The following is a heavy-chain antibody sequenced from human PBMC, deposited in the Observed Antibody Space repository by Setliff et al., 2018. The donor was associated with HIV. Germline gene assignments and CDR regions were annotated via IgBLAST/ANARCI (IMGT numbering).Heavy chain of an antibody. CDR3: ARESLNLGELSSNPDASDI. D-gene: IGHD3-16*02. V-gene: IGHV4-59*12. J-gene: IGHJ3*02. CDR2: IYYRGGT. Sequence: SETLSLTCNVSGASISSYYWSWIRQPPGKGLEWTGYIYYRGGTNYNPSLKSRGMISVDKSKNQFSLKLTSVTAADTAVYYCARESLNLGELSSNPDASDIWGQGTMVTVSS. CDR1: GASISSYY.